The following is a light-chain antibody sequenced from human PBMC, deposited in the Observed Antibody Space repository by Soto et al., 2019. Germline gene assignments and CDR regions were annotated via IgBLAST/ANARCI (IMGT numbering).Light chain of an antibody. J-gene: IGKJ2*01. CDR2: GAS. CDR1: QSVSSN. Sequence: EIVMTQSPATLSVSPGERATLSCRASQSVSSNLAWFQQNPGQAPRLLIYGASTRATGIPARFSGSGSGTDFTLTISSLQSEDFAVYYCQQYDNLPPYTFGQGTKLEIK. CDR3: QQYDNLPPYT. V-gene: IGKV3-15*01.